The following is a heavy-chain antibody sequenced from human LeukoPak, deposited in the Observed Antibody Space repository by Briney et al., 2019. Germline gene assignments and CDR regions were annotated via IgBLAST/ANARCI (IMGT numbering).Heavy chain of an antibody. V-gene: IGHV5-51*01. CDR2: VFPGDSDT. D-gene: IGHD3-10*01. CDR3: ARSQLSYYYGSGSSKHYYYYYMDV. J-gene: IGHJ6*03. Sequence: GESLKISCKGSGYSFTNYWIGWVRQMPGKGLEWMGIVFPGDSDTRYSPSFQGQVTISADKSISTAYLQWSSLKASDTAMYYCARSQLSYYYGSGSSKHYYYYYMDVWGKGTTVTISS. CDR1: GYSFTNYW.